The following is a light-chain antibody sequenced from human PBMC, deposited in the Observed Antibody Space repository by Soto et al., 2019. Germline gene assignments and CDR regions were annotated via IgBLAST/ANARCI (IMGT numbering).Light chain of an antibody. V-gene: IGKV3-20*01. CDR3: QQYGTSPRT. CDR1: QSVRYNY. Sequence: EIVLTQSPGTLSLSPGEGATLSCRASQSVRYNYLAWYQQKPGQAPRLLIYGVSTGATGIPDRFSGSGSGTDFTLTISRLDPEDFAVYYCQQYGTSPRTFGQGTKVDIK. J-gene: IGKJ1*01. CDR2: GVS.